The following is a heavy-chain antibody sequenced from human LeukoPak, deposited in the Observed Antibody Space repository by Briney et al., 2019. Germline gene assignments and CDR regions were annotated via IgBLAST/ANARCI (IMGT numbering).Heavy chain of an antibody. CDR1: DGSITPYY. Sequence: SETLSLTCTVSDGSITPYYWSWIRQPPGTGLEWIAYVSYSGSTHYNPSLESRVTISVDTSKNQFSLKLTSVTAADTAVYYCARLDYYGGNGVIDYWGQGTLVTVSS. CDR3: ARLDYYGGNGVIDY. J-gene: IGHJ4*02. V-gene: IGHV4-59*08. CDR2: VSYSGST. D-gene: IGHD4-23*01.